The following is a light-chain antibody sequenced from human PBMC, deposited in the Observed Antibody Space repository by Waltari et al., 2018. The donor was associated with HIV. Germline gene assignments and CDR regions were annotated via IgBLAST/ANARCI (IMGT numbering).Light chain of an antibody. Sequence: QPVLTQLPSMSGTPGQTVTISCSGRNSNIGRSSMYWYQHLPGTTPRLLIYSNNERPSGVPDRFSGSESGTSASLTISGLRSEDEADYYCSTWDESQSFQVFGGGTKVTVL. J-gene: IGLJ3*02. CDR2: SNN. CDR1: NSNIGRSS. CDR3: STWDESQSFQV. V-gene: IGLV1-47*01.